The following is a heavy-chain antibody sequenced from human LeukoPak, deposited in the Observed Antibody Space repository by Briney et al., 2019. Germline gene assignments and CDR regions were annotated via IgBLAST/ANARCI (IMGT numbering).Heavy chain of an antibody. D-gene: IGHD4-17*01. Sequence: GGSLRLSCAASGFTFSSYGMHWVRQAPGKGLEWVAVISYDGSNKYYADSVKGRFTISRDNSKNTLYLQMNSLRAEDTAVYYCARGTTVTPRVPDYWGQGTLVTVSS. CDR1: GFTFSSYG. CDR2: ISYDGSNK. J-gene: IGHJ4*02. CDR3: ARGTTVTPRVPDY. V-gene: IGHV3-30*03.